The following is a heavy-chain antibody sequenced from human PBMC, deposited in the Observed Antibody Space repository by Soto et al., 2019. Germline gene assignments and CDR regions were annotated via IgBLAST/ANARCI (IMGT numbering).Heavy chain of an antibody. CDR3: ASLGKSYSSSSFDY. Sequence: PGGSLRLSCAASGFTFSSYAMHWVRQAPGKGLEWVAVISYDGSNKYYADSVKGRFTISKDNSKNTLYLQMNSLRAEDTAVYYCASLGKSYSSSSFDYWGQGTLVTVSS. D-gene: IGHD6-6*01. J-gene: IGHJ4*02. CDR1: GFTFSSYA. V-gene: IGHV3-30-3*01. CDR2: ISYDGSNK.